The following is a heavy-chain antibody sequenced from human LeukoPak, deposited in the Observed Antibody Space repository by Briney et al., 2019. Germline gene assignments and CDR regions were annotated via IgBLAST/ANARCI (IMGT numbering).Heavy chain of an antibody. V-gene: IGHV3-23*01. J-gene: IGHJ4*02. CDR3: ARDVRRWHYFDY. D-gene: IGHD4-23*01. Sequence: GGSLRLSCVASGFTFSSYAMSWVRQAPGKGLEWVSAISGSGVTTHYAGSVKGRFSISRDNSKNSLYLQMNSLRAEDTAVYYCARDVRRWHYFDYWGQGTLVTVPS. CDR1: GFTFSSYA. CDR2: ISGSGVTT.